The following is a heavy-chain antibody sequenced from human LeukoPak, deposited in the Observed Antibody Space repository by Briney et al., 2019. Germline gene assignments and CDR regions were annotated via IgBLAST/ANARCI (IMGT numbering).Heavy chain of an antibody. V-gene: IGHV3-33*01. CDR3: ASQRGVSVAAAFDY. D-gene: IGHD6-19*01. J-gene: IGHJ4*02. CDR2: IWYDGSNK. CDR1: GFTFSSYG. Sequence: GRSLRLSCAASGFTFSSYGMHWVRQAPGKGLEWVAVIWYDGSNKYYADSVKGRFTISRDNSKNTLYLQMNSLRAEDTAVYYCASQRGVSVAAAFDYWGQGTLVTVSS.